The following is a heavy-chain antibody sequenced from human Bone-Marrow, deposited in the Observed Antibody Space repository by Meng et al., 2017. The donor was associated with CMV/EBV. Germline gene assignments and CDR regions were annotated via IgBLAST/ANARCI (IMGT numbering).Heavy chain of an antibody. CDR3: ARSWELNWFDP. J-gene: IGHJ5*02. V-gene: IGHV1-2*02. CDR1: GYPFTGYY. D-gene: IGHD1-26*01. Sequence: VQVVHSGAEVRRPGASVRVSCKASGYPFTGYYMHWVRQAPGQGLEWMGWINPNSGGTNYAQKFQGRVPMTRDTSISTAYMELSRLRSDDTAVYYCARSWELNWFDPWGQGTLVTVSS. CDR2: INPNSGGT.